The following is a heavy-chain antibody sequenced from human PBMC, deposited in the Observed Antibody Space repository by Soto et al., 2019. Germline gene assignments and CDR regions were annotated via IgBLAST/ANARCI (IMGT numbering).Heavy chain of an antibody. V-gene: IGHV6-1*01. CDR2: TYYRSKWYN. CDR3: VRRGSGSGELDF. D-gene: IGHD6-19*01. Sequence: PSQTLSLTCAISGDSVSSNSATWNWIRQSPSSGLEWLGRTYYRSKWYNDYAVSVKSRIMINSDTSENQFSLQLNSVTPEDTAVYYCVRRGSGSGELDFWGQGYLVTVSS. J-gene: IGHJ4*02. CDR1: GDSVSSNSAT.